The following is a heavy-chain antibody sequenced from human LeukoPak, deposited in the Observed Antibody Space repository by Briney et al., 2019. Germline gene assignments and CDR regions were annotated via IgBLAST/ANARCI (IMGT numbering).Heavy chain of an antibody. J-gene: IGHJ4*02. CDR3: AGTVKTYYYDSSALGMNDY. V-gene: IGHV4-61*01. CDR2: IYYSGST. D-gene: IGHD3-22*01. Sequence: KASETLSLTCTVSGGSVSSGSYYWSWIRQPPGKGLEWIGYIYYSGSTNYNPSLKSRVTISVDTSKNQFSLKLSSVTAADTAVYYCAGTVKTYYYDSSALGMNDYWGQGTLVTVSS. CDR1: GGSVSSGSYY.